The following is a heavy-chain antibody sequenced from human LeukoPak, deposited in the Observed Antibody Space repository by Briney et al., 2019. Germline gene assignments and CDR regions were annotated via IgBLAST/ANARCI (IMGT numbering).Heavy chain of an antibody. J-gene: IGHJ4*02. CDR1: GFTFSSYW. Sequence: GGSLRLSCAASGFTFSSYWMHWVRQAPGKGLVWVSRINNDGSSTSYADSVKGRLTISRDNAKNTLYLQMNSLRAEDTAVYYCVRHCSSSSCYDYWGQGTLVTFSS. V-gene: IGHV3-74*01. CDR3: VRHCSSSSCYDY. CDR2: INNDGSST. D-gene: IGHD2-15*01.